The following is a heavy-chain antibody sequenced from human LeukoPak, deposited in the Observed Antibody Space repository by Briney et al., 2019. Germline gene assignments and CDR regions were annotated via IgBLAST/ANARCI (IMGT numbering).Heavy chain of an antibody. D-gene: IGHD6-19*01. CDR3: AKSSNGYSSGLRSYYYYGMDV. Sequence: SETLSLTCTVSGGSISSYYRSWIRQPPGKGLEWIGYIYYSGSTNYNPSLKSRVTISVDTSKNQFSLKLSSVTAADTAVYYCAKSSNGYSSGLRSYYYYGMDVWGQGTTVTVSS. CDR1: GGSISSYY. CDR2: IYYSGST. J-gene: IGHJ6*02. V-gene: IGHV4-59*08.